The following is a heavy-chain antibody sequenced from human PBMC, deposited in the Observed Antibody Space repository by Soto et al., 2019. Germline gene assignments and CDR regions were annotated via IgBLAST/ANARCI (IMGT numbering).Heavy chain of an antibody. D-gene: IGHD6-13*01. CDR1: GYSVSSNSAA. V-gene: IGHV6-1*01. CDR2: TYYRSKWYN. J-gene: IGHJ6*02. Sequence: SHTLSLTCAISGYSVSSNSAAWNLIRQSPSRGLEWLGRTYYRSKWYNDYAVSVKSRITINPDTSKNQFSLQLNSVTPEDTAVYYCARVEYSSSWGPDYYYGMDVWGQGTTVTVSS. CDR3: ARVEYSSSWGPDYYYGMDV.